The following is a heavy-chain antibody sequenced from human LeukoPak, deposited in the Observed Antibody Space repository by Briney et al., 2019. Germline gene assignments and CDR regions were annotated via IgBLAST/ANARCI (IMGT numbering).Heavy chain of an antibody. CDR2: IHSSGST. CDR1: GGSISDHY. D-gene: IGHD3-16*01. J-gene: IGHJ4*02. CDR3: ARIEGDNSLDY. V-gene: IGHV4-59*11. Sequence: RASETLSLTCTVSGGSISDHYWTWIRQPPGKGLEWIAYIHSSGSTNYNPSLKSRVIISVDTSRSQLSLKLSSVTAADTAVYYCARIEGDNSLDYWGQGTLVTVSS.